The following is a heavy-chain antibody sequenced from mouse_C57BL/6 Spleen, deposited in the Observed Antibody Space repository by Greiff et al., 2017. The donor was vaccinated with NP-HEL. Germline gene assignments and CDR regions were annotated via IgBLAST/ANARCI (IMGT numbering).Heavy chain of an antibody. CDR1: GFTFSNYW. J-gene: IGHJ4*01. CDR2: IRLKSDNYAT. Sequence: EVKVEESGGGLVQPGGSMKLSCVASGFTFSNYWMNWVRQSPEKGLEWVAQIRLKSDNYATHYAESVKGRFTISRDDSKSSVYLQMNNLRAEDTGIYYCTRTVVAAYYAMDYWGQGTSVTVSS. V-gene: IGHV6-3*01. D-gene: IGHD1-1*01. CDR3: TRTVVAAYYAMDY.